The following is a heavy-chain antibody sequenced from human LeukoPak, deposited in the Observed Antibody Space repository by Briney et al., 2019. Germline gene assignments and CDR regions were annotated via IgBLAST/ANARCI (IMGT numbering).Heavy chain of an antibody. Sequence: GAPVKVSCKASGYTFTDYYLHWVRQAPGHGLEWVGWIKPDGGDTNYAQRLQGRVTMTRDTSISTAYMELTNLSSDDTAVYYCARGITIYGVMIIYFDSWGQGTLVTVSS. CDR2: IKPDGGDT. D-gene: IGHD3-3*01. CDR3: ARGITIYGVMIIYFDS. J-gene: IGHJ4*02. V-gene: IGHV1-2*02. CDR1: GYTFTDYY.